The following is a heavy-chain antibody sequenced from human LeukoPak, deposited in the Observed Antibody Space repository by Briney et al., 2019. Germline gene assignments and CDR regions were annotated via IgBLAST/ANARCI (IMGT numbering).Heavy chain of an antibody. J-gene: IGHJ6*02. V-gene: IGHV4-59*01. Sequence: SETLSLTCTVSGGSISSYYWSWIRQPPGKGLEWIGYIYYSGSTNYNPSLKSRVTISVDTSKTQFSLKLSSVTAADTAVYYCARVMAPRGKVAVPAAMAYYGMDVWGQGTTVTVSS. D-gene: IGHD2-2*01. CDR2: IYYSGST. CDR3: ARVMAPRGKVAVPAAMAYYGMDV. CDR1: GGSISSYY.